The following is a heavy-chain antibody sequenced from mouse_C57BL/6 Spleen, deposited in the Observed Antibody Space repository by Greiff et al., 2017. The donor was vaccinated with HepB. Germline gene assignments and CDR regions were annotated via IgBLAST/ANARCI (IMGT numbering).Heavy chain of an antibody. V-gene: IGHV1-42*01. CDR2: INPSTGGT. D-gene: IGHD4-1*01. CDR1: GYSFTGYY. J-gene: IGHJ2*01. CDR3: ARSTGTVDY. Sequence: EVQVVESGPELVKPGASVKISCKASGYSFTGYYMNWVKQSPEKSLEWIGEINPSTGGTTYNQKFKAKATLTVDKSSSTAYMQLKSLTSEDSAVYYCARSTGTVDYWGQGTTLTVSS.